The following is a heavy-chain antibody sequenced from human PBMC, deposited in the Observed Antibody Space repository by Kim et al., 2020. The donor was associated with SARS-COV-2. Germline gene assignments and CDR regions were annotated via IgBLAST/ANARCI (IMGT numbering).Heavy chain of an antibody. V-gene: IGHV3-11*01. Sequence: YADSVKGPFTITRDNTKNSLYLQMNSLRAEDTAVYYCARIEWELLRAVDYWGQGTLVTVSS. D-gene: IGHD1-26*01. CDR3: ARIEWELLRAVDY. J-gene: IGHJ4*02.